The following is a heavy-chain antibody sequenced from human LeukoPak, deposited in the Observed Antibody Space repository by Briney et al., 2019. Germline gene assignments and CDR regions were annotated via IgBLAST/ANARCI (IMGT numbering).Heavy chain of an antibody. CDR2: IYTSGST. D-gene: IGHD3-22*01. Sequence: SETLSLTCTVSGGSISSSSYYWSWIRQPAGKGLERIGRIYTSGSTNYNPSLKSRVTISVDTSKNQFSLKLSSVTAADTAVYYCAVRHYYDSSGYYANWGQGTLVTVSS. CDR3: AVRHYYDSSGYYAN. CDR1: GGSISSSSYY. V-gene: IGHV4-61*02. J-gene: IGHJ4*02.